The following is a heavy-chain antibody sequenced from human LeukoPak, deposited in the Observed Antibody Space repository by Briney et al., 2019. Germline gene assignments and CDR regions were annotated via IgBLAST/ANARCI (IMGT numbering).Heavy chain of an antibody. D-gene: IGHD2-15*01. CDR3: ARALYCLGGGCYSYRFDY. V-gene: IGHV6-1*01. Sequence: SQTLSLTCAISGDSVSSNSAAWHWIRQSPSRGLEWLGRTYYRSKCYNDYEVSVKSRIIINVDTSKNQFSLQLNSVTPEDTAVYYCARALYCLGGGCYSYRFDYWGQGALVTVSS. CDR2: TYYRSKCYN. CDR1: GDSVSSNSAA. J-gene: IGHJ4*02.